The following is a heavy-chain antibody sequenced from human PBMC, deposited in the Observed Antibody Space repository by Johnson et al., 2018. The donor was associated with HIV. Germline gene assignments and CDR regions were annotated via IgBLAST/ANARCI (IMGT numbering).Heavy chain of an antibody. Sequence: QVQLVESGGGVVQPGRSLRLSCAASGFTFSSYAIHWVRQAPGKGLEWVAVISNDEGGSTGYADSVKGRFTISRDNAKNSLYLQMNSLRAEDTALYYCARYNGVDSSSSGQTDIWGQGTMVTVSS. J-gene: IGHJ3*02. D-gene: IGHD2-8*01. CDR3: ARYNGVDSSSSGQTDI. V-gene: IGHV3-30*04. CDR2: ISNDEGGST. CDR1: GFTFSSYA.